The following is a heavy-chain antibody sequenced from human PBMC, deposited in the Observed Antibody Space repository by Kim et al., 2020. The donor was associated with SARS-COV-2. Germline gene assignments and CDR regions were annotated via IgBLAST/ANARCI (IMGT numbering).Heavy chain of an antibody. CDR3: ARYPHYYDSSGYYYFDY. D-gene: IGHD3-22*01. Sequence: SVKVSCKASGGTFSSYAISWVRQAPGQGLEWMGGIIPIFGTANYAQKFQGRVTITADESTSTAYMELSSLRSEDTAVYYCARYPHYYDSSGYYYFDYWGQGTLVTVSS. J-gene: IGHJ4*02. V-gene: IGHV1-69*13. CDR2: IIPIFGTA. CDR1: GGTFSSYA.